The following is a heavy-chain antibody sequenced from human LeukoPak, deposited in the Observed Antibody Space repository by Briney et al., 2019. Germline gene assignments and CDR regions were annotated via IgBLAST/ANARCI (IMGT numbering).Heavy chain of an antibody. CDR2: IYASGST. D-gene: IGHD1-26*01. V-gene: IGHV4-4*07. CDR3: ARIGKVGAGNWAPFDY. Sequence: SETLSLTCTVSGGSISNYYWSWIRQPAGKGLEWIGRIYASGSTNYNPSLQSRVTMSVDTSKNQFSLKLSSVTAADTAVYYCARIGKVGAGNWAPFDYWGQGTLITVS. J-gene: IGHJ4*02. CDR1: GGSISNYY.